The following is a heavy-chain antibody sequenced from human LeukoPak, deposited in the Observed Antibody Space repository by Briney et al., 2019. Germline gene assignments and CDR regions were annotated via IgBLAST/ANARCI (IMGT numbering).Heavy chain of an antibody. CDR1: GGSISSGSYY. V-gene: IGHV4-61*02. Sequence: SQTLSLTCTVSGGSISSGSYYWSWIRQPAGKGLEWIGRIYTSGSTNYNPSLKSRVTISVDTSKNQFSLKLSSVTAADTAVYYCAKGYFDYWGEGTLVTVSS. CDR3: AKGYFDY. CDR2: IYTSGST. J-gene: IGHJ4*02.